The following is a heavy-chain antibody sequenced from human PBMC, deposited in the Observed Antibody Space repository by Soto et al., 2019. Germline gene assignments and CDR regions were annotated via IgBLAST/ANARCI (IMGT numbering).Heavy chain of an antibody. CDR2: IIPIFGTA. D-gene: IGHD2-15*01. V-gene: IGHV1-69*13. Sequence: ASVKVSCKASGGTFSSYAISWVLQAPGQGLEWMGGIIPIFGTANYAQKFQGRVTITADESTSTAYMELSSLRSEDTAVYYCAREKDASPHDAFDIWGQGTMVTVS. J-gene: IGHJ3*02. CDR1: GGTFSSYA. CDR3: AREKDASPHDAFDI.